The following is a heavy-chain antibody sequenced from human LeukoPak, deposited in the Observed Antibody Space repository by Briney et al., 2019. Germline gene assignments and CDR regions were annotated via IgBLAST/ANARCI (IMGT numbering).Heavy chain of an antibody. CDR1: GFTFSSYA. V-gene: IGHV3-30-3*01. CDR2: ISYDGSNK. J-gene: IGHJ6*03. D-gene: IGHD2-2*02. Sequence: GGSLRLSCAASGFTFSSYAMHWVRQAPGKGLEWVAVISYDGSNKYYADSVKGRFTISRDNSKNTLYLQMNSLRAEDTAVYYCARAVPAAIGEYYYYYYMDVWGKGTTVTVSS. CDR3: ARAVPAAIGEYYYYYYMDV.